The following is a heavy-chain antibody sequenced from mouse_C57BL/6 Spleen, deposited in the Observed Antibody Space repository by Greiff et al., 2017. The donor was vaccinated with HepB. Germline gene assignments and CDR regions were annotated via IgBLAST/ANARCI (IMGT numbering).Heavy chain of an antibody. D-gene: IGHD1-1*01. CDR1: GFTFSNYW. CDR2: IRLKSDNYAT. V-gene: IGHV6-3*01. Sequence: EVQGVESGGGLVQPGGSMKLSCVASGFTFSNYWMNWVRQSPEKGLEWVAQIRLKSDNYATNYAESGKGRFTISRDDYKSSVYLQMNNSRAEDTGIYYCTEYYGSRWDFEVWGTGTTVTVSS. CDR3: TEYYGSRWDFEV. J-gene: IGHJ1*03.